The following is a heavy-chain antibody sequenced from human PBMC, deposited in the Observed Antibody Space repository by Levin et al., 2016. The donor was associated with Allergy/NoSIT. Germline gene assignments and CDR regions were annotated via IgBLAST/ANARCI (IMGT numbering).Heavy chain of an antibody. Sequence: ASVKVSCKASGYTFTSYYMHWVRQAPGQGLEWMGIINPSGGSTSYAQKFQGRVTMTRDTSTSTVYMELSSLRSEDTAVYYCARGRHYYDSSGYMGFDYWGQGTLVTVSS. CDR1: GYTFTSYY. J-gene: IGHJ4*02. V-gene: IGHV1-46*01. CDR3: ARGRHYYDSSGYMGFDY. D-gene: IGHD3-22*01. CDR2: INPSGGST.